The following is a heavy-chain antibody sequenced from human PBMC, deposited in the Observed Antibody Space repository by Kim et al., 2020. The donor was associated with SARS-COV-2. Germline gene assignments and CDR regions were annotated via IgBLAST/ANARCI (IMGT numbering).Heavy chain of an antibody. CDR3: ARRTPGNPTDY. J-gene: IGHJ4*02. D-gene: IGHD3-10*01. V-gene: IGHV4-39*01. Sequence: YYHPSLKSRVTMSVATSENPFSLKLTSVTAADTAVYYCARRTPGNPTDYWGQGTLVTVSS.